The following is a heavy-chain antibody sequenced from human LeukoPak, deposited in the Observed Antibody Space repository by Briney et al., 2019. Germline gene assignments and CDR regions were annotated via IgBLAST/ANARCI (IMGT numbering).Heavy chain of an antibody. J-gene: IGHJ6*03. CDR2: IYSGGST. V-gene: IGHV3-66*02. D-gene: IGHD5-18*01. Sequence: GGSLRLSCAASGFTVSSNYMSWVRQAPGKGLEWVSVIYSGGSTYYADSVKGRFTISRDNSKNTLYLQMNSLGAEDTAVYYCAGGYSYTNMDVWGKGTTVTVSS. CDR1: GFTVSSNY. CDR3: AGGYSYTNMDV.